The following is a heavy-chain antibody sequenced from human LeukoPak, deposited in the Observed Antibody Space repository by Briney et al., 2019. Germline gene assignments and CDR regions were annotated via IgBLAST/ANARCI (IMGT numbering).Heavy chain of an antibody. J-gene: IGHJ5*02. CDR2: IYYSGST. CDR3: ARAVRYYDSSASFDP. V-gene: IGHV4-59*01. Sequence: SETLSLTCTVSGGSISSYYRSWIRQPPGKGLEWIGYIYYSGSTNYNPSLKSRVTISVDTSKNQFSLKLSSVTAADTAVYYCARAVRYYDSSASFDPWGQGTLVTVSS. D-gene: IGHD3-22*01. CDR1: GGSISSYY.